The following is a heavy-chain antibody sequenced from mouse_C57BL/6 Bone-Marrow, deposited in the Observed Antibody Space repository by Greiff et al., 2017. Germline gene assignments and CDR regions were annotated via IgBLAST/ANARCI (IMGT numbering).Heavy chain of an antibody. CDR3: VREGWFPFAY. J-gene: IGHJ3*01. Sequence: VKLVESGGGLVQPKGSLKLSCAASGFSFNTYAMNWVRQAPGKGLEWVARIRSKSNNYATYYADSVKDRFTISRDDSESMLYLQMNNLKTEDTAMYYCVREGWFPFAYWGQGTLVTVSA. D-gene: IGHD1-1*02. V-gene: IGHV10-1*01. CDR2: IRSKSNNYAT. CDR1: GFSFNTYA.